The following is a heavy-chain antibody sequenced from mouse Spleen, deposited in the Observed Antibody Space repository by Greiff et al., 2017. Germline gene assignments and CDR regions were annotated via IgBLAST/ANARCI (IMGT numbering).Heavy chain of an antibody. V-gene: IGHV5-6-5*01. CDR3: ARGSYYGNYVPFAY. CDR1: GFTFSSYA. CDR2: ISSGGST. J-gene: IGHJ3*01. D-gene: IGHD2-10*01. Sequence: EVKLVESGGGLVKPGGSLKLSCAASGFTFSSYAMSWVRQTPEKRLEWVASISSGGSTYYPDSVKGRFTISRDNARNILYLQMSSLRSEDTAMYYCARGSYYGNYVPFAYWGQGTLVTVSA.